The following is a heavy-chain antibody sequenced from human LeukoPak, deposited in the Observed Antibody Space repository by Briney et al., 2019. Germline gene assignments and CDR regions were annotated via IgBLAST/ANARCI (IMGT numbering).Heavy chain of an antibody. Sequence: ASVKVSCRASGYTFTSYAMHWVRQAPGQRLEWMGWINAGNGNTKYSQKFQGRVTITRDTSASTAYMELSSLRSEDTAVYYCARDRYRVVIPNNRFDPWGQGTLVTVSS. CDR2: INAGNGNT. CDR3: ARDRYRVVIPNNRFDP. V-gene: IGHV1-3*01. CDR1: GYTFTSYA. D-gene: IGHD3-3*01. J-gene: IGHJ5*02.